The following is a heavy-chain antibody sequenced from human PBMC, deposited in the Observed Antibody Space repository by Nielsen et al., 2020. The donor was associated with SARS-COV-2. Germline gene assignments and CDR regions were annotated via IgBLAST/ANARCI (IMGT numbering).Heavy chain of an antibody. Sequence: ASVKVSCKASGYTFTSYDINRVRQATGQGLEWMGWMNPNSGNTGYAQKFQGRVTMTRNTSISTAYMELSSLRSEDTAVYYCARGSYYDFWSGYYRGDYWGQGTLVTVSS. D-gene: IGHD3-3*01. CDR3: ARGSYYDFWSGYYRGDY. CDR2: MNPNSGNT. CDR1: GYTFTSYD. J-gene: IGHJ4*02. V-gene: IGHV1-8*01.